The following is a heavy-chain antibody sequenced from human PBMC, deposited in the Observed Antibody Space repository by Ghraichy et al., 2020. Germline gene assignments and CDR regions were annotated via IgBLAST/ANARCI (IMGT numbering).Heavy chain of an antibody. D-gene: IGHD3-10*01. V-gene: IGHV4-34*01. CDR1: GGSFRDHF. J-gene: IGHJ5*02. Sequence: SQTLSLTCAVYGGSFRDHFWTWIRQPPGKGLEWIGEVNDRGTTNYDPSLQSRVTISLDTSHNHISLTLTSLTAADSGMYYFARGCRILWYGELCLSRESSFDPWGQGTLVTVSS. CDR3: ARGCRILWYGELCLSRESSFDP. CDR2: VNDRGTT.